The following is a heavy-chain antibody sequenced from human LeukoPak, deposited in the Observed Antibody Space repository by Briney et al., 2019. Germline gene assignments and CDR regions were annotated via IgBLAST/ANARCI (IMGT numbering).Heavy chain of an antibody. CDR2: INTFGTTA. J-gene: IGHJ4*02. CDR1: GFTFSSYW. V-gene: IGHV3-74*01. D-gene: IGHD6-19*01. CDR3: AKDTSAVADYYFDY. Sequence: GGSLRLSCAVSGFTFSSYWMNWVRQVPGKGLVWVSHINTFGTTATYADSVKGRFTISRDNAKNSLYLQMNSLRAEDTALYYCAKDTSAVADYYFDYWGQGTLVTVSS.